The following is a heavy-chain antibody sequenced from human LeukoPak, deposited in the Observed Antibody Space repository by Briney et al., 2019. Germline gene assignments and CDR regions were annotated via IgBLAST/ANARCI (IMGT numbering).Heavy chain of an antibody. CDR2: ISYDGSNK. D-gene: IGHD2-2*01. V-gene: IGHV3-30*04. CDR1: GFTFSSYA. J-gene: IGHJ4*02. CDR3: ARMLLGYCSSTSCPFFDY. Sequence: GGSLRLSCAASGFTFSSYAMHWVRQAPGKGLEWVAVISYDGSNKYYADSVKGRFTISRDNSKNTLYLQMNSLRAEDTAVYYCARMLLGYCSSTSCPFFDYWGQGTLVTASS.